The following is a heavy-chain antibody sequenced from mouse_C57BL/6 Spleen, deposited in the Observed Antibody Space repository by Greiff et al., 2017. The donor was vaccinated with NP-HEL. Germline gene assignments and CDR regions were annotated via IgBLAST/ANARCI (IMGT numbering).Heavy chain of an antibody. CDR3: ARSGDPSWFAY. CDR2: IDPSDSET. J-gene: IGHJ3*01. V-gene: IGHV1-52*01. D-gene: IGHD2-13*01. Sequence: QVQLQQPGAELVRPGSSVKLSCKASGYTFTSYWMHWVKQRPIQGLEWIGNIDPSDSETHYNQKFKDKATLTVDKSSSTAYMQLSSLTSEDSAVYYCARSGDPSWFAYRGQGTLVTVSA. CDR1: GYTFTSYW.